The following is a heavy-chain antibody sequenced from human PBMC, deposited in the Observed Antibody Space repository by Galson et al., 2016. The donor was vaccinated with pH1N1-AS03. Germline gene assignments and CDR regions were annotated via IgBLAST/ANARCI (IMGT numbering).Heavy chain of an antibody. Sequence: SLRLSCAASRFTFTTYWMHWVRQAPGRGLVWVSSINNEGTSTRDTDSVRGRFFISRDNAKNTVYLQMNSLRAEDTAVYYCARQDSSGYFHGLDVWGQGTTVTVSS. V-gene: IGHV3-74*01. J-gene: IGHJ3*01. CDR2: INNEGTST. CDR3: ARQDSSGYFHGLDV. D-gene: IGHD3-22*01. CDR1: RFTFTTYW.